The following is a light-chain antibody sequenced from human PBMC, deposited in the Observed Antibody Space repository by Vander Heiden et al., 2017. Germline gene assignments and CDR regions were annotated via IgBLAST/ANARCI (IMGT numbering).Light chain of an antibody. CDR3: SSYRGSSTLDV. V-gene: IGLV2-14*03. CDR2: DVT. J-gene: IGLJ1*01. CDR1: SSDVGAYNY. Sequence: QSALTQPASVSGSPGQSITMSCTGTSSDVGAYNYVSWYQQHPGKAPKLMIYDVTIRPSGVSYRFSGSKSGNTASLTISGLQAEDEADYYCSSYRGSSTLDVFGTGTKVTVL.